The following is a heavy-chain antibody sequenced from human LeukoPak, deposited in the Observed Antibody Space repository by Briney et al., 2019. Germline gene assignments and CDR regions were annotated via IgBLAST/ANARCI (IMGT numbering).Heavy chain of an antibody. J-gene: IGHJ4*02. CDR2: ISASGGQK. Sequence: GGCLRLSCAASGFTFSNHGMSWVRQTPGKGLEWVSSISASGGQKFYADSVRGRFSISRDNSMSTLYLQMNSLRPEDTAIYYCAKIGVIGLWYFDYWGQGSLVTVSS. CDR1: GFTFSNHG. V-gene: IGHV3-23*01. D-gene: IGHD2-21*01. CDR3: AKIGVIGLWYFDY.